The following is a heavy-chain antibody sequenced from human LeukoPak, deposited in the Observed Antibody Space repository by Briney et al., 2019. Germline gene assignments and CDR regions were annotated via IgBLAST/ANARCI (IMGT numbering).Heavy chain of an antibody. CDR1: GGSISSGSYY. J-gene: IGHJ5*02. V-gene: IGHV4-61*02. CDR3: ARDSGYDFWSGYPYNWFDP. Sequence: SETLSLTCTVSGGSISSGSYYWSWIRQPAGKGLEWIVRIYTSGSTNYNPSLKSRVTISVDTSKNQFSLKLSSVTAADTAVYYCARDSGYDFWSGYPYNWFDPWGQGTLVTVSS. CDR2: IYTSGST. D-gene: IGHD3-3*01.